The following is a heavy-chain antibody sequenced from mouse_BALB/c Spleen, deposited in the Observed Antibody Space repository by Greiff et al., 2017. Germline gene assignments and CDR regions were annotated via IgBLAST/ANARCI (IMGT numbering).Heavy chain of an antibody. J-gene: IGHJ3*01. V-gene: IGHV3-6*02. CDR3: AGCDGYTWFAY. CDR2: ISYDGSN. CDR1: GYSITSGYY. Sequence: EVQLQESGPGLVQPSQSLSLTCSVTGYSITSGYYWNWIRQLPGNKLEGMGYISYDGSNNYNPSLKNRISITRDTSKNQFFLKLNTVTTEDTATYYCAGCDGYTWFAYWGQGTLVTVSA. D-gene: IGHD2-3*01.